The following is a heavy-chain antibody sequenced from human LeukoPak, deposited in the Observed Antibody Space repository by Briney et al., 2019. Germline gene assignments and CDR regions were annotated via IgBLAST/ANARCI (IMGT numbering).Heavy chain of an antibody. V-gene: IGHV4-39*07. J-gene: IGHJ4*02. CDR3: ARGGAGLVAATPALDY. CDR1: GGSISSSSYY. D-gene: IGHD2-15*01. Sequence: SETLFLTCTVSGGSISSSSYYWGWIRQPPGKGLEWIGSIYYSGSTYYNPSLKSRVTISVDTSKNQFSLKLSSVTAADTAVYYCARGGAGLVAATPALDYWGQGTLVTVSS. CDR2: IYYSGST.